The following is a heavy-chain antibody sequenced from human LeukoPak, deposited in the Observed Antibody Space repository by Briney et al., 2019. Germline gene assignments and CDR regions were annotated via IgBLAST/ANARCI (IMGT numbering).Heavy chain of an antibody. CDR3: AKFVAAGGIWIIDH. CDR2: IIPIFGTA. CDR1: GGTFSSYA. J-gene: IGHJ4*02. Sequence: ASVKVSCKASGGTFSSYAISWVRQAPGQGLEWMGGIIPIFGTANYAQKFQGRVTITADESTSTAYMELSSLRVEDTALFYCAKFVAAGGIWIIDHWGQGTLVTVSS. V-gene: IGHV1-69*13. D-gene: IGHD2-8*02.